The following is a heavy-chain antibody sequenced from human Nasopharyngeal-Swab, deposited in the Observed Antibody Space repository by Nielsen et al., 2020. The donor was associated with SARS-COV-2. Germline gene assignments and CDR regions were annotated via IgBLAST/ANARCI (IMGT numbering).Heavy chain of an antibody. CDR3: ARGHQYQLLFHYYYYMDV. Sequence: ASVKVSCKASGYTFTSYDINWVRQAPGQGLEWMGCMNPNSGNTGYAQKFQGRVTMTRNTSISTAYMELSSLRSEDTAVYYCARGHQYQLLFHYYYYMDVWGKGTTVTVSS. J-gene: IGHJ6*03. D-gene: IGHD2-2*01. V-gene: IGHV1-8*01. CDR2: MNPNSGNT. CDR1: GYTFTSYD.